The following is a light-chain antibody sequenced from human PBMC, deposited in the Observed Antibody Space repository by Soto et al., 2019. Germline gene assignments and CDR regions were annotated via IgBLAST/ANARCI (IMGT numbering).Light chain of an antibody. V-gene: IGLV1-44*01. Sequence: QSVLTQPPSASGTPGQRVTISCSGSSSNIGSNSANWYLQLPGTAPKLLIYNNEYRPSGVPDRFSASKSGTSASLAISGLQSEDEADYYCAAWDDSLNALVFGGGTQLTVL. CDR2: NNE. CDR3: AAWDDSLNALV. CDR1: SSNIGSNS. J-gene: IGLJ2*01.